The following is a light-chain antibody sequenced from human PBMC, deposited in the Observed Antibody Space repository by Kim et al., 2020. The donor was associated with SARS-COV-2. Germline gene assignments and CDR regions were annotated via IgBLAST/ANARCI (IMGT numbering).Light chain of an antibody. Sequence: AAVGDRVTITCRTTQSISSHLNWYQQKPGRAPKLLISAASTLQGGVPSRFSGSGSETDFTLTISSLQPEDFATYFCQQSYITPFSFGPGTKVDIK. V-gene: IGKV1-39*01. CDR3: QQSYITPFS. J-gene: IGKJ3*01. CDR2: AAS. CDR1: QSISSH.